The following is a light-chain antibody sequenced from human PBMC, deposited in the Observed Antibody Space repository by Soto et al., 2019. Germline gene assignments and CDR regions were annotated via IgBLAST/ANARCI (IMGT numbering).Light chain of an antibody. CDR3: MQALETPRT. Sequence: DIVMTRSPLSLSVTPGEPASISCRSSQSLLHSSGKKYLDWYLQKPGQSPQVLIYLSSNRASGVPDRFSGSGSGTDFTLKISRVEAEDVGVYYCMQALETPRTFGQGTKVEIK. J-gene: IGKJ1*01. V-gene: IGKV2-28*01. CDR1: QSLLHSSGKKY. CDR2: LSS.